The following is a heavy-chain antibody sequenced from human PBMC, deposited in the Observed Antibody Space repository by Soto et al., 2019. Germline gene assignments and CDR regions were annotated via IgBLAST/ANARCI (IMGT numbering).Heavy chain of an antibody. V-gene: IGHV3-74*01. CDR1: GFTFSSSW. Sequence: SGGSLRLSCVVSGFTFSSSWMHWVRQGPGKGLVWVSLMNPDGSAINYADSVMRRLTTSRDNAKNILYLQMNSLRAEDKALYYGVSGWSEYWGQGTLVTVSS. CDR2: MNPDGSAI. J-gene: IGHJ4*02. D-gene: IGHD2-15*01. CDR3: VSGWSEY.